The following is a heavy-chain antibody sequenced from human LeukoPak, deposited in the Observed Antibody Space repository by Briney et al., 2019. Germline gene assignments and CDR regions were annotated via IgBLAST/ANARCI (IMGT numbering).Heavy chain of an antibody. J-gene: IGHJ4*02. Sequence: GGSLRLSCTASGFTFSDYAMSWGRQAPGKGLEWIGVIKSKGYGGTIEYAASVKGRFTISRDDSKSIAYLQMNSLKTEDTAVYYCTRGSGFYDSSGYYQPPFDYWGQGTLVTVSS. CDR1: GFTFSDYA. V-gene: IGHV3-49*04. CDR2: IKSKGYGGTI. CDR3: TRGSGFYDSSGYYQPPFDY. D-gene: IGHD3-22*01.